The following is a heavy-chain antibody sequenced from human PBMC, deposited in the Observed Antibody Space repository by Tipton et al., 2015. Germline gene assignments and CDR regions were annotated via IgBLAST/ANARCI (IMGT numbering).Heavy chain of an antibody. J-gene: IGHJ6*02. CDR1: GGSVSSGSYY. Sequence: GLVKPSETLSLTCTVSGGSVSSGSYYWSWIRQPPGKGLEWIGNIDYSGTKNYNPSLKRRVTISLDTSKNQFSLTLNSVTAADTAVYYCARDLEHGMDVWGQGTTVTVSS. D-gene: IGHD5-24*01. CDR2: IDYSGTK. V-gene: IGHV4-61*01. CDR3: ARDLEHGMDV.